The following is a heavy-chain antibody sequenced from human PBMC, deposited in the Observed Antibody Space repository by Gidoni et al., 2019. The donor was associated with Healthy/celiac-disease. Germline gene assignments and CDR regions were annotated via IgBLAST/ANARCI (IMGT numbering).Heavy chain of an antibody. V-gene: IGHV3-30-3*01. CDR2: ISYDGSNK. Sequence: QVQLVESGGGVVQPGRSLRLSCAASGFTFSSYAMHWVRQAPGKGLEWVAVISYDGSNKYYADSVKGRFTISRDNSKNTLYLQMNSLRAEDTAVYYCARVDSSGWYEAYWGQGTLVTVSS. CDR1: GFTFSSYA. CDR3: ARVDSSGWYEAY. D-gene: IGHD6-19*01. J-gene: IGHJ4*02.